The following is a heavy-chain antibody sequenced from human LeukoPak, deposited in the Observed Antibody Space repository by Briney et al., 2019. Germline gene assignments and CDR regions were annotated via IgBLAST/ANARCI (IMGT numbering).Heavy chain of an antibody. CDR2: ISSSSSYI. CDR1: GFTFSSYS. Sequence: GGSLRLSCAASGFTFSSYSMYWVRQAPGKGLEWVSSISSSSSYIYYADSVKGRFTISRDNAKNSLYLQMNSLRAEDTAVYYCARDKQQLINDYWGQGTLVTVSS. J-gene: IGHJ4*02. CDR3: ARDKQQLINDY. V-gene: IGHV3-21*01. D-gene: IGHD6-13*01.